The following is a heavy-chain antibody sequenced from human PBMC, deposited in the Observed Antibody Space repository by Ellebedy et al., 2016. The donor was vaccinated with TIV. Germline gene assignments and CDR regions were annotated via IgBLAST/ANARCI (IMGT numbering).Heavy chain of an antibody. V-gene: IGHV3-7*01. Sequence: GESLKISXAASGFTFSSYYMSWARQAPGKGLEWLAAIKQDGGEKHYADFVKGRFTISRDNAKNSLYLQMNSLRADDAAVYYCARGRVPASWGQGTLVTVSS. CDR1: GFTFSSYY. CDR3: ARGRVPAS. D-gene: IGHD2-2*01. J-gene: IGHJ4*02. CDR2: IKQDGGEK.